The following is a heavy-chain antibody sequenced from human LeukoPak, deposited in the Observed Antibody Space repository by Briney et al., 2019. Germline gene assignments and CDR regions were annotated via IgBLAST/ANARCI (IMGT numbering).Heavy chain of an antibody. CDR1: GDSVRDDFYY. D-gene: IGHD2-2*01. CDR2: LSHAGNT. Sequence: PSETLSLTCSVSGDSVRDDFYYWGWIRQPPGKGLEWVACLSHAGNTWYNPSLESRLSISVDTSKNQFSLKFSSVTAADTALYWCARHNAPRRVGFDFWGQGILVTVSS. CDR3: ARHNAPRRVGFDF. J-gene: IGHJ4*02. V-gene: IGHV4-39*01.